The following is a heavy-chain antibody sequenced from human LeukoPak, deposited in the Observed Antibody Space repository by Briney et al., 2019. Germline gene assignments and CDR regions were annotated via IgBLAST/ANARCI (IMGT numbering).Heavy chain of an antibody. Sequence: ASVKVSCKASGYTFTAYCIHWVRQAPGQGLEWMGWINPNSGGTNYAQKFQGRVTVTRDTSISTAYMELSWLTSDDTAVYYCTREAPANNWFDPWGQGTLVTVSS. CDR1: GYTFTAYC. CDR2: INPNSGGT. CDR3: TREAPANNWFDP. V-gene: IGHV1-2*02. J-gene: IGHJ5*02.